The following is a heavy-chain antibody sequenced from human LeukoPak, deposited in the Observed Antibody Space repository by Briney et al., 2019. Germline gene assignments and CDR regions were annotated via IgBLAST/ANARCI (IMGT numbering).Heavy chain of an antibody. CDR2: VYYSGST. J-gene: IGHJ4*02. Sequence: SETLSLTCTVSGDSISSSSYYWGWIRQPPAKGLEWIGSVYYSGSTYYSPSLKSRVTISVDTSKNQFSLKLSSVTAADTAVYYCARGIAARSTDFDYWGQGTLVTVSS. D-gene: IGHD6-6*01. CDR1: GDSISSSSYY. V-gene: IGHV4-39*01. CDR3: ARGIAARSTDFDY.